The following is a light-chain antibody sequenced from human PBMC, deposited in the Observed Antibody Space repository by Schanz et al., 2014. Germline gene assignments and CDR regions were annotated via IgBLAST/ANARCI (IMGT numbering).Light chain of an antibody. CDR1: QSVSSNY. Sequence: EIVLTQSPGTLSLSPGERATLSCRASQSVSSNYLAWYQQKPGQAPRLLIYDASTRATGIPDRFSGSGSGTDFTLTITRLEPEDFAVYYCQQYDSSPVTFGQGTKVEIK. V-gene: IGKV3-20*01. J-gene: IGKJ1*01. CDR2: DAS. CDR3: QQYDSSPVT.